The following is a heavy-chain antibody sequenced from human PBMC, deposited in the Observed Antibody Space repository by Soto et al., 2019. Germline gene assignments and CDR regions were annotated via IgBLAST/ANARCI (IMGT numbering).Heavy chain of an antibody. CDR3: ARVLTGYYYYGMDV. V-gene: IGHV4-31*03. J-gene: IGHJ6*02. Sequence: SETLSLTCTVSGGSVSSGSYYWSWIRQHPGKGLEWIGYVYYSGSTYYNPSLESRVFISVDTSKNQFSLKLTSVTAADTAVYCCARVLTGYYYYGMDVWGQGTTVTVSS. CDR1: GGSVSSGSYY. D-gene: IGHD3-16*01. CDR2: VYYSGST.